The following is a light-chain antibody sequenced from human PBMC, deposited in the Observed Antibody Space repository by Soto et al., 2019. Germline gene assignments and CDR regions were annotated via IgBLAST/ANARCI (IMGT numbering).Light chain of an antibody. J-gene: IGKJ1*01. CDR1: QSVSSNY. V-gene: IGKV3-20*01. Sequence: EIVLTQSPGTLSLSPGERATLSCRASQSVSSNYLAWYRQKSGQAPRLLIYGASSRATGIPDRFSGSGSGTDFTLTISRLEPEDFAVYYCQQYGGSPRTFGQGTNVDI. CDR2: GAS. CDR3: QQYGGSPRT.